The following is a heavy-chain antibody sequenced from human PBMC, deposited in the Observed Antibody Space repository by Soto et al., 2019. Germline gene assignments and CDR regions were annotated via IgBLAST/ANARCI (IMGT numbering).Heavy chain of an antibody. D-gene: IGHD1-1*01. CDR2: IIPILGIA. CDR3: TRDMKRECSATTGAFDI. CDR1: GGTFSSYT. J-gene: IGHJ3*02. V-gene: IGHV1-69*08. Sequence: QVQLVQSGAEVKKPGSSVKVSCKASGGTFSSYTISWVRQAPGQGLEWMGRIIPILGIASYAQKFQGRVTIPADKPTSTACMELSSLGSEDPAVYYCTRDMKRECSATTGAFDIWGQGTMVTVSS.